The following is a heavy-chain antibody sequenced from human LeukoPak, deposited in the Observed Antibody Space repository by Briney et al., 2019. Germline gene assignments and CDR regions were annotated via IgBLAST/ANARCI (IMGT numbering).Heavy chain of an antibody. CDR2: IKSDGSEE. CDR1: GLIFSSYW. CDR3: ARGDLWLGH. V-gene: IGHV3-7*01. J-gene: IGHJ4*02. D-gene: IGHD3-10*01. Sequence: TGGSLRLSFATPGLIFSSYWMCWVRKAPGKGLEWVANIKSDGSEEYYGDSVKGRFTISRDNAKNSLYLQMSSLRVEDTAVYYCARGDLWLGHWGQGSLVTVSS.